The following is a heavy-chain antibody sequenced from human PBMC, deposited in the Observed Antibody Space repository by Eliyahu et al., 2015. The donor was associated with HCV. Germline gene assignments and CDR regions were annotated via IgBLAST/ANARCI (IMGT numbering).Heavy chain of an antibody. CDR3: ARVVGRWTN. CDR2: VYYXGNT. J-gene: IGHJ4*02. V-gene: IGHV4-39*07. CDR1: GASISSGNYY. D-gene: IGHD2-15*01. Sequence: QLXLQESGPGXVXPSETLSLTCTVSGASISSGNYYWGWIRQPPGKGLEWIGIVYYXGNTNYNPSLKSRVTISIDTSKNQFSLKLSAVTAADTAVYYCARVVGRWTNWGQGTLVTVSS.